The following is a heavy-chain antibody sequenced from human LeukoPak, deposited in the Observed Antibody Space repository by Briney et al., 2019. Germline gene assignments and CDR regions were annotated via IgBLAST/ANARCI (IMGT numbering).Heavy chain of an antibody. V-gene: IGHV3-30-3*01. CDR2: ISYDGSNK. J-gene: IGHJ4*02. CDR3: ARDYYGDFYFDY. Sequence: GGSLRLSCAASGFTFSSYAMPWVRQAPGKGLEWVAVISYDGSNKYYADSVKGRFTISRDNSKNTLYLQMNSLRAEDTAVYYCARDYYGDFYFDYWGQGTLVTVSS. D-gene: IGHD4-17*01. CDR1: GFTFSSYA.